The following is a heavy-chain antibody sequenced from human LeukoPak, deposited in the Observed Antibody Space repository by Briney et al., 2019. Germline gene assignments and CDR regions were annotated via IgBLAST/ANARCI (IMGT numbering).Heavy chain of an antibody. CDR2: IYASGST. D-gene: IGHD6-6*01. CDR1: GGSISSYF. Sequence: SGTLSLTCTVSGGSISSYFWSWIRQPAGKGLEWIGRIYASGSTNYNPSLKSRVTMSVDTSKNQFSLKLTSVTAADTAVYYCAREYSSSSGKNAFDIWGQGTMVTVSS. J-gene: IGHJ3*02. CDR3: AREYSSSSGKNAFDI. V-gene: IGHV4-4*07.